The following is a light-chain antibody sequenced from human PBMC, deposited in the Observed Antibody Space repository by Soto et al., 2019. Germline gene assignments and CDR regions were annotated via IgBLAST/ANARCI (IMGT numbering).Light chain of an antibody. CDR2: GAS. J-gene: IGKJ5*01. Sequence: EVILTQWPETLSLSPGERATLSCRAIQTFSSNYLAWCQQRPGQAPRPLIYGASTRAAGIPDRFSGSGSGTDFTLTITRIEPEDSAVYFCQQYTGPPTTFGQGTRMEIK. V-gene: IGKV3-20*01. CDR3: QQYTGPPTT. CDR1: QTFSSNY.